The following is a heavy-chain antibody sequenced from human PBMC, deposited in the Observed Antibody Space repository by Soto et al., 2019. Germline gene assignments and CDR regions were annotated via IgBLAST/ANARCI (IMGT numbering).Heavy chain of an antibody. CDR1: GGSFKNNA. Sequence: QEKLVQTGAEVKTPGSSVKVSCKISGGSFKNNAFSWVRQAPGQGLEWMGQILPVYDTTKDARKFEGRVTITADKSTTTIHMELETVRSDDTAVYYCARMRGMLLGSFDVWGQGTTVSVSS. CDR3: ARMRGMLLGSFDV. CDR2: ILPVYDTT. J-gene: IGHJ3*01. V-gene: IGHV1-69*06. D-gene: IGHD3-16*01.